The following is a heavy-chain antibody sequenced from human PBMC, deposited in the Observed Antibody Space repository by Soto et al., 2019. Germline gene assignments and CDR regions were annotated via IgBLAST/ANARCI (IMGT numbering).Heavy chain of an antibody. CDR1: GYSFTSYW. Sequence: GESLKISCKGSGYSFTSYWIGWVRQMPGKGLEWMGIIYPGDSDTRYSPSFQGQVTISADKSISTAYLQWSSLKASDTAMYYCARQPYSSGWYPEAFDIWGQGTMVTV. V-gene: IGHV5-51*01. D-gene: IGHD6-19*01. CDR2: IYPGDSDT. CDR3: ARQPYSSGWYPEAFDI. J-gene: IGHJ3*02.